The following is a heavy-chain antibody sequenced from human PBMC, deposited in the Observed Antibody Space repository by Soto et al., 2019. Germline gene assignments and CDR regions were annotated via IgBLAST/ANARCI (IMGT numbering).Heavy chain of an antibody. CDR3: ARIQGGSCYSGNAFDI. V-gene: IGHV2-70*01. CDR1: GFSLSTSGMC. D-gene: IGHD2-15*01. CDR2: IDWDDDK. Sequence: GSGPTLVNPTQTLTLTCTFSGFSLSTSGMCVSWIRQPPGKALEWLALIDWDDDKYYSTPLKTRLTISKDTSKNQVVLTMTNMDPVDTATYYCARIQGGSCYSGNAFDIWGQGTMVTVSS. J-gene: IGHJ3*02.